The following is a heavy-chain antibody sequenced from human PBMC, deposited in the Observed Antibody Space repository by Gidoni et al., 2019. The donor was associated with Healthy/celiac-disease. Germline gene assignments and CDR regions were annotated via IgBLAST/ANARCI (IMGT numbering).Heavy chain of an antibody. Sequence: QVQLQQGGAGLLKPAATLSPTCAAYGGSVRGYYWRWNRQPPGKGLEWIREINHSGSTNYTPSLKSRVARSVDTSKNQFSLRLSSVPAADTAVYYCARGGNYYDSSGYFHAFDIWGQGTMVTVSS. CDR2: INHSGST. CDR3: ARGGNYYDSSGYFHAFDI. CDR1: GGSVRGYY. J-gene: IGHJ3*02. V-gene: IGHV4-34*01. D-gene: IGHD3-22*01.